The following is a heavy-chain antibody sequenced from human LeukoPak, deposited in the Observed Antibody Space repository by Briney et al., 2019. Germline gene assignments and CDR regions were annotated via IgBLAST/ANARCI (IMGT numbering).Heavy chain of an antibody. CDR1: GYTFTTTY. D-gene: IGHD1-26*01. Sequence: GASLKVSCKASGYTFTTTYINWVRQAPGQGLEWMGWISAYNGKTNYAQKFQGRVTMTTDSSTSTAYMDLTSLRSDDTAVYYCARGGTYYPCIDYWGQGTLVNISS. V-gene: IGHV1-18*01. CDR3: ARGGTYYPCIDY. CDR2: ISAYNGKT. J-gene: IGHJ4*02.